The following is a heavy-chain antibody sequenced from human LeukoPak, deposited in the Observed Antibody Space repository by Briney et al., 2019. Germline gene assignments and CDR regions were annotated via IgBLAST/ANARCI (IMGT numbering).Heavy chain of an antibody. CDR2: ISSTGGIT. CDR1: GFTFSSYA. Sequence: PGGSLRLSCAASGFTFSSYAMSWVRQAPGKGLEWVSAISSTGGITYYVDSVKGRFTISRDNSKNTLYLQMSSLRVEDTAVYLCAKGITLVRGVIISDAFDIWGQGTLVTVSS. CDR3: AKGITLVRGVIISDAFDI. D-gene: IGHD3-10*01. V-gene: IGHV3-23*01. J-gene: IGHJ3*02.